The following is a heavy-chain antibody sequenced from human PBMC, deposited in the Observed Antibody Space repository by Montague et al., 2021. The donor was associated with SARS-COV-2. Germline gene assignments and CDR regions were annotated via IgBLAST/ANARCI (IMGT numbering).Heavy chain of an antibody. CDR1: GGSISSGGFS. Sequence: TLSLTCSLSGGSISSGGFSWSWIRQPPGKGLEWIGYIFYTGTPHYSPSLKSRVTISIDRSKNQFSLNLNSVTAADTAVYYCARLKVVPNGGWNWFDPWGQGIVVTVSS. D-gene: IGHD6-19*01. CDR3: ARLKVVPNGGWNWFDP. CDR2: IFYTGTP. V-gene: IGHV4-30-2*01. J-gene: IGHJ5*02.